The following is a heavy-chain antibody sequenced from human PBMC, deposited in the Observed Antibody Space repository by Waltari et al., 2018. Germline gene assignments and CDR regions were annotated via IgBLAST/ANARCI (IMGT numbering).Heavy chain of an antibody. CDR1: GFTVSSNY. CDR2: IYSGGST. V-gene: IGHV3-53*01. J-gene: IGHJ4*02. CDR3: ARGNNIVATTFDY. Sequence: VQLVESGGGLIQPGGSLRLSCAASGFTVSSNYMSWVRQAPGKGLEWVSVIYSGGSTYADSVKGRFTISRDNSKNTLYLQMNSLRAEDTAVYYCARGNNIVATTFDYWGQGTLVTVSS. D-gene: IGHD5-12*01.